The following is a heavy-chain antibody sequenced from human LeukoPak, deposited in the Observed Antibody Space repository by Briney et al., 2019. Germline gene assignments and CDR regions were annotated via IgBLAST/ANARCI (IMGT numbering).Heavy chain of an antibody. CDR2: ISAYNGNT. Sequence: ASVKVSCKASGYTFTSYGISWVRQAPGQGLEWMGWISAYNGNTNYAQKLQGRVTMTTDTSTSTAYMELRSLRSDDTAVYYCARAPPVYCSSTSRSRYYYGMDVWGQGTTVTVSS. D-gene: IGHD2-2*01. CDR3: ARAPPVYCSSTSRSRYYYGMDV. J-gene: IGHJ6*02. CDR1: GYTFTSYG. V-gene: IGHV1-18*01.